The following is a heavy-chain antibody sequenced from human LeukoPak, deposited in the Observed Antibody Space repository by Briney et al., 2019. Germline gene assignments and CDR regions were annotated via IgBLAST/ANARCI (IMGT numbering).Heavy chain of an antibody. Sequence: GVSLRLSCAASGFTFSSYGMHWVRQAPGKGLVWVAVISYDGSNKYYADSVKGRFTISRDNSKNTLYLQMNSPRAEDTAVYYCAKDADDYGDWYYFDSWGQGTLVTVSS. V-gene: IGHV3-30*18. CDR1: GFTFSSYG. J-gene: IGHJ4*02. D-gene: IGHD4-17*01. CDR3: AKDADDYGDWYYFDS. CDR2: ISYDGSNK.